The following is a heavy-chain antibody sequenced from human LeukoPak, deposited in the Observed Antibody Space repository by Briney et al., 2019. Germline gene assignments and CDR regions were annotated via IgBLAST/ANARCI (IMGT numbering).Heavy chain of an antibody. Sequence: GGSLRLSCAASGFTFSSYAMSWVRQAPGKGLEWVSAISGSGGSTYYADSAKGRFTISRDNPKNTLYLQMNSLRAEDTAVYYCAKVNYDSSGWDAFDIWGQGTMVTVSS. D-gene: IGHD3-22*01. CDR2: ISGSGGST. CDR1: GFTFSSYA. J-gene: IGHJ3*02. V-gene: IGHV3-23*01. CDR3: AKVNYDSSGWDAFDI.